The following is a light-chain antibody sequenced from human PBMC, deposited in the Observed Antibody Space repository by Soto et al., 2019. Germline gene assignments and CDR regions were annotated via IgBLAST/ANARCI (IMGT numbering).Light chain of an antibody. CDR3: CSYAGSPYV. J-gene: IGLJ1*01. CDR2: DVS. V-gene: IGLV2-11*01. CDR1: SSDVGDYNY. Sequence: QSVLTQPRSVSGSPGQSVAISCTGTSSDVGDYNYVSWYQQHPGKAPKVMIYDVSKRPSGVPDRFSGSKSGNTASLTISGLQAGDEADYYCCSYAGSPYVFGTGTKVTVL.